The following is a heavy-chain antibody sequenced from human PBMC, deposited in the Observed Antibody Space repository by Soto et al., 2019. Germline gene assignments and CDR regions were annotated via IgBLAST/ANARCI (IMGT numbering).Heavy chain of an antibody. J-gene: IGHJ4*02. Sequence: PGGSLRLSCAASGFTFSSYAMSWVRQAPGKGLEWVSIIGVGGGDRYYPESVKGRFTISRDNSRDTLYLEMNSLRDEDTAVYYCARVRFGELVWGQGTLVTSPQ. CDR1: GFTFSSYA. V-gene: IGHV3-23*01. D-gene: IGHD3-10*01. CDR2: IGVGGGDR. CDR3: ARVRFGELV.